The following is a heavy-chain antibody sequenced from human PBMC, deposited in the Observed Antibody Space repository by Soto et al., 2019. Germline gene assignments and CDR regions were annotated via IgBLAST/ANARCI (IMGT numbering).Heavy chain of an antibody. CDR1: GGTFSSYT. Sequence: SVKVSFKASGGTFSSYTISWVRQAPGQGLEWMGRIIPILGIANYAQKFQGRVTITADKSTSTAYMELSSLRSEDTAVYYCARGRGYSGYDYGLYYYGMDVWGQGTTVTVSS. CDR3: ARGRGYSGYDYGLYYYGMDV. D-gene: IGHD5-12*01. J-gene: IGHJ6*02. CDR2: IIPILGIA. V-gene: IGHV1-69*02.